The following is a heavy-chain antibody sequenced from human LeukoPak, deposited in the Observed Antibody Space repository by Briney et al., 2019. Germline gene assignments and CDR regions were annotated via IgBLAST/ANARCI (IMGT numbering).Heavy chain of an antibody. CDR3: FLWDTVLSRDY. Sequence: SETLSLTCAVYGGSFSAYYRHWIRQPPGKGLEWIGEISHSGNTKYYPSLKSRVTISIDTSRNQLSLKLSSATAADTAVYYCFLWDTVLSRDYWGQGTLVTVSS. CDR1: GGSFSAYY. V-gene: IGHV4-34*01. D-gene: IGHD4-23*01. CDR2: ISHSGNT. J-gene: IGHJ4*02.